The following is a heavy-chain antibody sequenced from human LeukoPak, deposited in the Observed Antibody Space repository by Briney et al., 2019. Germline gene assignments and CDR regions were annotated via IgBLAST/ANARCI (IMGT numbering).Heavy chain of an antibody. J-gene: IGHJ5*02. CDR1: GGSISSYY. CDR2: IYYSGST. V-gene: IGHV4-59*01. D-gene: IGHD3-22*01. Sequence: SETLSLTCTVSGGSISSYYWSWIRQPPGKGLEWIGYIYYSGSTNYNPSLKSRVTISVDTPKNQFSLKLSSVTAADTAVYYCARDYDYYDSSGLNRWFDPWGQGTLVTVSS. CDR3: ARDYDYYDSSGLNRWFDP.